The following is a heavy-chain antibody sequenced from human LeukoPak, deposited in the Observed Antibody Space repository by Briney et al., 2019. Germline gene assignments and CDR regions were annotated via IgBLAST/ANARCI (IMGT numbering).Heavy chain of an antibody. V-gene: IGHV1-2*02. CDR3: ARDQVAGSWSSDVFDI. Sequence: GASVKVSCKASGYTFTDFHMHWGRQAPGQRPEWMGWINPNSGGTNYAQKFQGRVTMTRDMSITTAYMEVSRLRFDDTAVYYCARDQVAGSWSSDVFDIWGQGTMVTVSS. D-gene: IGHD6-13*01. CDR1: GYTFTDFH. J-gene: IGHJ3*02. CDR2: INPNSGGT.